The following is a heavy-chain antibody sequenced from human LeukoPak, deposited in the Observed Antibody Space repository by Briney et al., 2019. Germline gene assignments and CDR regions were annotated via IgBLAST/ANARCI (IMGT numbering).Heavy chain of an antibody. J-gene: IGHJ4*02. CDR1: GYSISSGYY. V-gene: IGHV4-38-2*02. CDR2: IYHSGST. Sequence: SETLSLTCTVSGYSISSGYYWGWIRQPPGKGLEWIGSIYHSGSTYYNPSLKSRVTISVDTSKNQFSLKLSSVTAADTAVYYCARGPSSDPIDYWGQGTLVTVSS. CDR3: ARGPSSDPIDY. D-gene: IGHD3-10*01.